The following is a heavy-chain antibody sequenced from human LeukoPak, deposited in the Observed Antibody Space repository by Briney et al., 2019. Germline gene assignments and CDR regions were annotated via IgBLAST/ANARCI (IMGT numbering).Heavy chain of an antibody. V-gene: IGHV3-53*01. CDR2: IYSGGST. D-gene: IGHD5/OR15-5a*01. CDR1: GFTVSNNY. CDR3: ARDSLGMSTLDS. J-gene: IGHJ4*02. Sequence: GGSLKLSCAASGFTVSNNYMSWVRQAPGKGLEWVSVIYSGGSTYYADSVKGRFTISRDSSKNTLYLQMNSLRAEDTAVYYCARDSLGMSTLDSWGQGTLVTVSS.